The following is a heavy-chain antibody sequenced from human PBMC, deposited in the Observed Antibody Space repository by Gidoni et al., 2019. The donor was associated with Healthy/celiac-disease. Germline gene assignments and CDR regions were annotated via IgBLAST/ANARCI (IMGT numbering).Heavy chain of an antibody. CDR2: ISPVVSTT. Sequence: QVQLVQSGAEVKKPGSSVQVSCKASGGTSRSYPISWVRQAPGQGLEWVGGISPVVSTTNYAHKVQGRVTITADDSTNTAYMELSSLRSEDTAVYYCARDKPVGIAAAGKGLDYWGQGTLVTVSS. CDR1: GGTSRSYP. J-gene: IGHJ4*02. D-gene: IGHD6-13*01. V-gene: IGHV1-69*01. CDR3: ARDKPVGIAAAGKGLDY.